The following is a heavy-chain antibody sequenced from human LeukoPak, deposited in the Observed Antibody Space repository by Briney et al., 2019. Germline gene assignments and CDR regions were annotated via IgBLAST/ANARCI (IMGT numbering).Heavy chain of an antibody. CDR2: IIPILGIA. V-gene: IGHV1-69*04. Sequence: SVKVSCKASGGTFSSYAISSVRQAPGQGLEWMGRIIPILGIANYAQKFQGRVTITADKSTSTAYMELSSLRSEDTAVYYCARGPPSGLRLGELSANFDYWGQGTLVTVSS. J-gene: IGHJ4*02. CDR1: GGTFSSYA. D-gene: IGHD3-16*02. CDR3: ARGPPSGLRLGELSANFDY.